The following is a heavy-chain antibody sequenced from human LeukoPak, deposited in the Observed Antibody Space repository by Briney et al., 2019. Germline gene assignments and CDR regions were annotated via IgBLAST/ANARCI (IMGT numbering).Heavy chain of an antibody. D-gene: IGHD6-19*01. CDR3: ARERIPPSWYSSGWYGGYDGMDV. CDR1: GGSISSYY. V-gene: IGHV4-4*07. Sequence: SGTLSLTCTVSGGSISSYYWSWIRQPAGKGLEWIGRIYTSGSTNYNPSLKSRVTMSVDTSKNQFSLKLSSVTAADTAVYYCARERIPPSWYSSGWYGGYDGMDVWGQGTTVTVSS. CDR2: IYTSGST. J-gene: IGHJ6*02.